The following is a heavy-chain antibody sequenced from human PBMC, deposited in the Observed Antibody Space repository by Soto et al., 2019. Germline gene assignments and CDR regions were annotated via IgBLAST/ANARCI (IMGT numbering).Heavy chain of an antibody. CDR3: ASPITIFGVVTPPYGMDV. Sequence: SVKVSCKASGGTFSSYAISWVRQAPGQGLEWMGGIIPIFGTANYAQKFQGRVTITADESTSTAYMELSSLRSEDTAVYYCASPITIFGVVTPPYGMDVWGQGTTVTVSS. J-gene: IGHJ6*02. V-gene: IGHV1-69*13. D-gene: IGHD3-3*01. CDR1: GGTFSSYA. CDR2: IIPIFGTA.